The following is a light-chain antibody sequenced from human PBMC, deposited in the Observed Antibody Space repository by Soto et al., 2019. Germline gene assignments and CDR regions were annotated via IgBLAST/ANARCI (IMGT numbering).Light chain of an antibody. CDR1: QSVSSSY. Sequence: EIVLTQSPGTLSLSPVERATLSCRASQSVSSSYLAWYQQKPGQAPRLLIYGASSRATGIPARFSGSGSGTDFTLTISRLEPEDFAVYYCQQYGSSSYTFGQGSNLEIK. CDR2: GAS. J-gene: IGKJ2*01. CDR3: QQYGSSSYT. V-gene: IGKV3-20*01.